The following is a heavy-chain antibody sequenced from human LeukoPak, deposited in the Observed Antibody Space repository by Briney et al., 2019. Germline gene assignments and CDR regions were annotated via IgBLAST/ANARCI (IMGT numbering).Heavy chain of an antibody. V-gene: IGHV3-48*03. Sequence: GGSLRLSCAASGFTFSVYEMNWVRQAPGKGLEWVSYISDTSTIYYADSVKGRFTISRDNAKNSLYLQMNSLRAEDTAVYYCAREYTGSDYFDYWGQGTLVTVPS. CDR2: ISDTSTI. CDR3: AREYTGSDYFDY. D-gene: IGHD5-12*01. CDR1: GFTFSVYE. J-gene: IGHJ4*02.